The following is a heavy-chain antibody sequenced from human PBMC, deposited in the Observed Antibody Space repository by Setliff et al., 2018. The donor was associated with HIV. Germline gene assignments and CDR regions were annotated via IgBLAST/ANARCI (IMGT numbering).Heavy chain of an antibody. CDR3: ARGNYDTSDYYTNFYYYYMDV. D-gene: IGHD3-22*01. J-gene: IGHJ6*03. V-gene: IGHV4-39*07. CDR1: GGSIISGDYY. Sequence: PSETLSLTCTVSGGSIISGDYYWAWIRQAPGKGLEWIGSVYDRGDTWYSPSLRGRVTMSVDPSKNQFSLKLNSVTAADTAIYYCARGNYDTSDYYTNFYYYYMDVWGKGTAVTAP. CDR2: VYDRGDT.